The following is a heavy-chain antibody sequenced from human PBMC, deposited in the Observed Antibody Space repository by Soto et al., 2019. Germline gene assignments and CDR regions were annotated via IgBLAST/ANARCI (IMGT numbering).Heavy chain of an antibody. CDR2: INAGNGNT. D-gene: IGHD3-9*01. CDR3: ARDSPFTYYDILTGYYSNWFDP. V-gene: IGHV1-3*01. Sequence: ASVKVSCKGSGYTFIIYAMHWVRQAPGQRLEWMGWINAGNGNTKYSQKFQGRVTITRDTSASTAYMELSSLRSEDTAVYYCARDSPFTYYDILTGYYSNWFDPWGQGTQVTVSS. J-gene: IGHJ5*02. CDR1: GYTFIIYA.